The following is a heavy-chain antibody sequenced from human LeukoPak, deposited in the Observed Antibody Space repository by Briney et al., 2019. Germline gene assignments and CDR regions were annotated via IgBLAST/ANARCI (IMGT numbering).Heavy chain of an antibody. J-gene: IGHJ4*02. Sequence: GGSLRLSCAASGFAFSTYWMPWVRQPPGKGLVWVSRINSDGTSTTYADSVRGRLTISRDNAENTLFLQMNSLRAEDTAVYFCARGGYDSSGYYYIFDYWGQGTLVTVSS. V-gene: IGHV3-74*03. D-gene: IGHD3-22*01. CDR3: ARGGYDSSGYYYIFDY. CDR2: INSDGTST. CDR1: GFAFSTYW.